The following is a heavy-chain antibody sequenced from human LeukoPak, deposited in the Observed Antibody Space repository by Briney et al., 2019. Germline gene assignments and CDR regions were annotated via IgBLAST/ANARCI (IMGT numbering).Heavy chain of an antibody. V-gene: IGHV4-39*01. CDR1: GGSISSSYYY. Sequence: SETLSLTCTVSGGSISSSYYYWGWIRQPPGKGLEWIGSIYYSGSTYYNPSLKSRVTISVDTSKNQFSLKLRSVTAADTAVYYCARAIGYCSSTSCYGMDVWGQGTTVTVSS. CDR2: IYYSGST. D-gene: IGHD2-2*01. CDR3: ARAIGYCSSTSCYGMDV. J-gene: IGHJ6*02.